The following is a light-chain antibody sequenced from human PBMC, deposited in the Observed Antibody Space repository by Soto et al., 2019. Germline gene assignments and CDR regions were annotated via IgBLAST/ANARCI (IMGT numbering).Light chain of an antibody. V-gene: IGKV3-15*01. J-gene: IGKJ2*01. CDR3: QQYIDWPPYT. CDR1: QTVSRS. CDR2: GAS. Sequence: EVVLTQSPATLSVSPGERATLSCRASQTVSRSLAWYQQKPGQAPRLLIYGASMSATGVPDRFSGSESGTDFTLTISSLQSEDFAVYYCQQYIDWPPYTFGQGTKVEIK.